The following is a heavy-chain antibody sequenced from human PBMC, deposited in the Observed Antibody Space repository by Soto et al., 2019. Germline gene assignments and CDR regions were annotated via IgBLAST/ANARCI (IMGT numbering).Heavy chain of an antibody. CDR3: ARGSESGYDEGYYYYGMDV. V-gene: IGHV3-21*01. Sequence: GGSLRLSCAASGFTFSSYSMNWVRQAPGKGLEWVSSISSGSSYIYYADSVKGRFTISRDNAKNSLYLQMNSLRAEDTAVYYCARGSESGYDEGYYYYGMDVWGQGTTVTVSS. CDR2: ISSGSSYI. J-gene: IGHJ6*02. CDR1: GFTFSSYS. D-gene: IGHD5-12*01.